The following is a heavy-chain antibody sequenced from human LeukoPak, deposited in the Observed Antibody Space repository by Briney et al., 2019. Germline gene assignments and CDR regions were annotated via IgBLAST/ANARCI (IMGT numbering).Heavy chain of an antibody. CDR3: ARDHGWELPQRYYYYGMDV. J-gene: IGHJ6*02. CDR1: GYTFTSYG. CDR2: ISAYNGNT. D-gene: IGHD1-26*01. Sequence: ASVKVSCKASGYTFTSYGISWVRQAPGQGLEWMGWISAYNGNTNYAQKLQGRVTVTTDTSTSTAYMELRSLRSDDTAVYYCARDHGWELPQRYYYYGMDVWGQGTTVTVSS. V-gene: IGHV1-18*01.